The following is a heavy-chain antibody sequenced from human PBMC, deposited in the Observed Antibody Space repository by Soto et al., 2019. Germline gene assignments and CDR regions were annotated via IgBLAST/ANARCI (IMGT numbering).Heavy chain of an antibody. D-gene: IGHD6-13*01. Sequence: SGPTLVNPTQTLTLTCTFSGFSLSTSGMCVSWIRQPPGKALEWLALIDWDDDKYYSTSLKTRLTISKDTSKNHVSLTMTNMDPVDTATYYCARIPYSSSWYWYSYVIDVCGPATTVTLS. CDR2: IDWDDDK. CDR1: GFSLSTSGMC. V-gene: IGHV2-70*01. J-gene: IGHJ6*02. CDR3: ARIPYSSSWYWYSYVIDV.